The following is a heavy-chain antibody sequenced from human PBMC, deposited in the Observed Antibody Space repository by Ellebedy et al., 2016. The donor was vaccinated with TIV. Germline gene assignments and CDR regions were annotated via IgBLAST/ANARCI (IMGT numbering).Heavy chain of an antibody. J-gene: IGHJ4*02. Sequence: SETLSLXXTVSGGSISSSSYYWGWIRQPPGKGLEWIGSIYYSGSTYYNPSLKSRVTISVDTSKNQFSLKLSSVTAADTAVYYCARRDDYGDYFDYWGQGTLVTVSS. CDR1: GGSISSSSYY. D-gene: IGHD4-17*01. V-gene: IGHV4-39*01. CDR2: IYYSGST. CDR3: ARRDDYGDYFDY.